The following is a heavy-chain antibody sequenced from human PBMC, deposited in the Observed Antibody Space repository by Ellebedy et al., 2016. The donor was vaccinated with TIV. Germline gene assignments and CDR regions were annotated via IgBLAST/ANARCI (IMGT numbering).Heavy chain of an antibody. Sequence: GGSLRLSXAASGFTFSDYYMSWIRQAPGKGLEWVSYISSSGSTIYYADSVKGRFTISRDNAKNSLYLQMNSLRAEDTAVYYCARDRSYYYDSSGYYNAFDIWGQGTMVTVSS. V-gene: IGHV3-11*04. CDR2: ISSSGSTI. CDR1: GFTFSDYY. J-gene: IGHJ3*02. D-gene: IGHD3-22*01. CDR3: ARDRSYYYDSSGYYNAFDI.